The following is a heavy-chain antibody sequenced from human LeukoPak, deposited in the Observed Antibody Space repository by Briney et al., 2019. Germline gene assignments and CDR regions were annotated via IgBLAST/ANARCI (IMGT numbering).Heavy chain of an antibody. D-gene: IGHD2-8*01. CDR2: VSNSGGST. CDR3: AKGYCVNDRCSNYDY. Sequence: GGSLRLSCAASGFTFNNYVMSWIRQAPGKGLEWVSVVSNSGGSTYYADSVKGRFTISRDNSKNTMYLQMNSLRAEDTAVYYCAKGYCVNDRCSNYDYWGQGTLVTVSS. CDR1: GFTFNNYV. V-gene: IGHV3-23*01. J-gene: IGHJ4*02.